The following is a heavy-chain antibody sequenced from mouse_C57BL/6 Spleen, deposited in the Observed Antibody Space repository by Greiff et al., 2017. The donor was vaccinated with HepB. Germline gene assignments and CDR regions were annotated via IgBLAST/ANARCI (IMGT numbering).Heavy chain of an antibody. CDR2: LSYSGST. CDR3: ARGGDGYYVGDAMDY. D-gene: IGHD2-3*01. J-gene: IGHJ4*01. Sequence: VQLQQSGPGMVKPSQSLSLTCTVTGYSITSGYDWHWIRPFPGNKLEWMGYLSYSGSTNYNPSLKSRISITHDTSKNHFFLKLNSVTTEDTATYYCARGGDGYYVGDAMDYWGQGTSVTVSS. V-gene: IGHV3-1*01. CDR1: GYSITSGYD.